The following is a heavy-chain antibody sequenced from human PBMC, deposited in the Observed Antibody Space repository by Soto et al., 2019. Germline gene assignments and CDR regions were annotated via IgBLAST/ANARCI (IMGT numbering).Heavy chain of an antibody. CDR3: ASENWYVFDH. J-gene: IGHJ4*02. D-gene: IGHD1-1*01. CDR1: GVSTSSGNW. V-gene: IGHV4-4*02. Sequence: PSETLSLTCAVSGVSTSSGNWWTWVRQTPQRGLEYIGEIFHDGTANYYPSFERRVAISVDTSKNQFSLKLTSVTAADTALYYCASENWYVFDHWGQGTPVTVSS. CDR2: IFHDGTA.